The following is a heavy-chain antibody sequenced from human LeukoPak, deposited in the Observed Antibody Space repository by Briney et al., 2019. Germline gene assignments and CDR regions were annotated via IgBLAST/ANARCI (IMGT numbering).Heavy chain of an antibody. CDR2: ISGGGSYT. D-gene: IGHD3-22*01. Sequence: GGSLRLSCAASGFTFSNYGMTRVRQAPGEGLEWVAVISGGGSYTNYADSVKGRFTISRDNSKNTLDLQMNSLRAEDTAVYYCAKYQIGDNVRSGFDIWGRGTTVTVSS. CDR3: AKYQIGDNVRSGFDI. V-gene: IGHV3-23*01. J-gene: IGHJ3*02. CDR1: GFTFSNYG.